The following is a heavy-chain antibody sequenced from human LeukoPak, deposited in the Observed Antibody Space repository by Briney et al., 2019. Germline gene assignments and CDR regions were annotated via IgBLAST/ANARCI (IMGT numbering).Heavy chain of an antibody. D-gene: IGHD5-18*01. Sequence: GGSLRLSCATSGLTFSSYSMNWVRQAPGKGLEWVSSISSSSSYIYYTDSVKGRFTISRDNAKNSLYLQMNSLRAEDTAVYYCARDLYTAMVPPLYYWGQGTLVTVPS. CDR1: GLTFSSYS. J-gene: IGHJ4*02. CDR2: ISSSSSYI. CDR3: ARDLYTAMVPPLYY. V-gene: IGHV3-21*01.